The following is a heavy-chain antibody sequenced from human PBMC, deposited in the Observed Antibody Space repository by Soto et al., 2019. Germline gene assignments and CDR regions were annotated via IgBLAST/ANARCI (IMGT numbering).Heavy chain of an antibody. CDR3: ARLWGGVATMRSYYYGMAV. Sequence: PEPLSHTCTVSGGSISSYYWSWIRHPPGKGLEWIGYIYYSGSTNYNPSLKSRVTISVDTSKNQFSLKLSSVTAADTAVYYCARLWGGVATMRSYYYGMAVWGQGPTVT. D-gene: IGHD5-12*01. CDR2: IYYSGST. CDR1: GGSISSYY. J-gene: IGHJ6*02. V-gene: IGHV4-59*08.